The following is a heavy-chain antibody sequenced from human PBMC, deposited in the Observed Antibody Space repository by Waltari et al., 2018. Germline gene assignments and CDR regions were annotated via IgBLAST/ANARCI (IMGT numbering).Heavy chain of an antibody. D-gene: IGHD4-17*01. Sequence: EVQLVESGGGLVQPGGSLRLSCAASGFTFSSYWMSWVRQAPGKGLEWVDNIKQDGSEKYYVDSVKGRFTISRDNAKNSLYLQMNSLRAEDTALYYCARAGYGDYYFDYWGQGTLVTVSS. CDR2: IKQDGSEK. CDR3: ARAGYGDYYFDY. CDR1: GFTFSSYW. V-gene: IGHV3-7*01. J-gene: IGHJ4*02.